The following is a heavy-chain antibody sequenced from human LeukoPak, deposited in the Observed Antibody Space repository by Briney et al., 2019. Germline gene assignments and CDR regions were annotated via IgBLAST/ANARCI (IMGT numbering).Heavy chain of an antibody. J-gene: IGHJ4*02. D-gene: IGHD3-22*01. CDR3: SRGLDSRKLGY. V-gene: IGHV4-31*03. CDR1: GASFNSDDQY. Sequence: PSETLSLTCTVSGASFNSDDQYWNWIRQSPGKDLEWIGSIHPSGMLYNNPSLESRVTMSRDTFKNQFSLNLNSVTAADTAVYFCSRGLDSRKLGYWGQGILVTVSS. CDR2: IHPSGML.